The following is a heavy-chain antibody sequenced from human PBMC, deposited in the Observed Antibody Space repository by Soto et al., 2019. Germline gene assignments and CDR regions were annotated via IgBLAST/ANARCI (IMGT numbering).Heavy chain of an antibody. CDR2: ISAYNGNT. D-gene: IGHD6-13*01. CDR3: ARARGSWYYYGMDV. Sequence: ASVKVSCKASGYTFTSYGITWVRQAPGQGLEWMGWISAYNGNTNYAQKLQGRVTMTTDTSTSTAYMELSRLRSDDTAVYYCARARGSWYYYGMDVWGQGTTVTVSS. V-gene: IGHV1-18*01. CDR1: GYTFTSYG. J-gene: IGHJ6*02.